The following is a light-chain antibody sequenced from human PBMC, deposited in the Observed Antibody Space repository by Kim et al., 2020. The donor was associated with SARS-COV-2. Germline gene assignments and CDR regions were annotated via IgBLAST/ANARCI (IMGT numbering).Light chain of an antibody. CDR3: ASWDDSLSGWV. CDR1: SSDIGSNT. CDR2: SNV. Sequence: ELTQPPSASGTPGQRVTISCSGSSSDIGSNTVTWYQQFAGTTPKLLIYSNVQRPSGVPDRFSGSKSGTSASLAISGLQSEDEADYYCASWDDSLSGWVFGGGTQLTVL. V-gene: IGLV1-44*01. J-gene: IGLJ3*02.